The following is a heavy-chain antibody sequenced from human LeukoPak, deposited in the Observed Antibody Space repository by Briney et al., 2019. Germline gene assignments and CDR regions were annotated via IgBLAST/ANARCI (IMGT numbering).Heavy chain of an antibody. V-gene: IGHV1-69*06. D-gene: IGHD6-13*01. J-gene: IGHJ5*02. CDR3: ARTIAAAGTWGNWFDP. CDR2: IIPIFGTA. CDR1: GGTFSSYA. Sequence: GASVKVSCKASGGTFSSYAISWVRQAPGQGLEWMGGIIPIFGTANYAQKFQGRVTITADKSTSTAYMELSSLRSEDTAVYYCARTIAAAGTWGNWFDPWGQGTLVTVSS.